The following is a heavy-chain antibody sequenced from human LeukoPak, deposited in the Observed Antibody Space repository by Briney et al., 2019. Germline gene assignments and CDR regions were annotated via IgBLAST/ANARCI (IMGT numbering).Heavy chain of an antibody. J-gene: IGHJ4*02. CDR1: GFIFDNYA. D-gene: IGHD3-22*01. Sequence: GGSLRLSCAGSGFIFDNYAMHWVRQPPGKGLEWVAVISYDGSNKYYADSVKGRFTISGDNSKNTLYLQMNSLRAEDTAVYYCARDWPTYDSSGYSSLGFDYWGQGTLVTVSS. CDR2: ISYDGSNK. V-gene: IGHV3-30-3*01. CDR3: ARDWPTYDSSGYSSLGFDY.